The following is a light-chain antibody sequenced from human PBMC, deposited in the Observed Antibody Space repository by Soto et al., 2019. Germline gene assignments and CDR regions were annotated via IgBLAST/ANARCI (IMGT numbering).Light chain of an antibody. CDR2: WAS. V-gene: IGKV4-1*01. CDR3: QQYYSTPRT. CDR1: QSVLHSPNNNDY. J-gene: IGKJ1*01. Sequence: DSVLTQFSDSLAVSLDEGDAMNCKSSQSVLHSPNNNDYLTCYPQKAGQPPKLLIYWASTRESGVPDRFSGSGSGTEFTLTINSPQAEDVAVYYCQQYYSTPRTLGQGTKVE.